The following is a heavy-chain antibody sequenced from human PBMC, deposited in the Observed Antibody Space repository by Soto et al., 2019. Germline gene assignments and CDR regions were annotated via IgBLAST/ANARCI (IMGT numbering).Heavy chain of an antibody. CDR1: GYTFTSYA. CDR2: INAGNGNT. D-gene: IGHD3-3*01. Sequence: QVQLVQSGAEVKKPGASVKVSCKASGYTFTSYAMHWVRQAPGQRLEWMGWINAGNGNTKYSQKFQGRVTITRDTSASTAYMELSSLRSEDTAVYYCARGLDDFWSGYYTDYWGQGTLVTVSS. CDR3: ARGLDDFWSGYYTDY. J-gene: IGHJ4*02. V-gene: IGHV1-3*01.